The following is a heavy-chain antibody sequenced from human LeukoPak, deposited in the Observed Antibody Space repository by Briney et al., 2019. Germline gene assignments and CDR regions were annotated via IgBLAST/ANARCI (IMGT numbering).Heavy chain of an antibody. V-gene: IGHV4-59*01. CDR2: VSHNGRP. CDR1: AGSIGTYF. CDR3: ARGRTLRGVLIASRVFDF. D-gene: IGHD3-10*01. J-gene: IGHJ4*02. Sequence: SETLSLTCTVSAGSIGTYFWTWIRQSPGKGLQWIGHVSHNGRPSYDPSLTRRVSISLDMSKSQFSLRMTSATAADTAIYYFARGRTLRGVLIASRVFDFWGQGALVTVSS.